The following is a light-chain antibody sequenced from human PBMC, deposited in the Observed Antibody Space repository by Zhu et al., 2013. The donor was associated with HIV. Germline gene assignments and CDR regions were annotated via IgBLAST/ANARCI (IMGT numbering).Light chain of an antibody. Sequence: QSVLTQPPSVSAAPGQKVTISCSGNSFNIGNNYVSWYQQLPGTAPKLLIYSNDQRPSRVPGRFSGSKSGTSASLAISGLQSEDEADYYCAAWDGSLNVGVFGGGTKLTVL. CDR1: SFNIGNNY. J-gene: IGLJ3*02. V-gene: IGLV1-44*01. CDR2: SND. CDR3: AAWDGSLNVGV.